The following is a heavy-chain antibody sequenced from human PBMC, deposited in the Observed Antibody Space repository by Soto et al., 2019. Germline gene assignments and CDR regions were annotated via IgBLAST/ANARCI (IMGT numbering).Heavy chain of an antibody. J-gene: IGHJ4*02. Sequence: KPSETLSLTCAVYGGSFSGYYWSWIRQPPGKGLEWIGEINHSGSTNYNPSLKSRVTISVDTSKNQFSLKLSSVTAADTAVYYCARGVSSGWYQYFDYWAREPWSPSPQ. D-gene: IGHD6-19*01. CDR1: GGSFSGYY. CDR2: INHSGST. V-gene: IGHV4-34*01. CDR3: ARGVSSGWYQYFDY.